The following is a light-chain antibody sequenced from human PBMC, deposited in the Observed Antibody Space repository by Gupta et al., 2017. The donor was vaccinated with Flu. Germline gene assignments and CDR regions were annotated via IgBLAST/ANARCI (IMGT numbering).Light chain of an antibody. Sequence: SYELTQPPSVSVSPGQTARITCSGDALPKQYAYWYQQKPGQAPVLVIYNDSERPSGIPERFSGSSSGTTVTLTISGVQAEDEADYYCQSADSSGNYQVFGGGTKLTVL. CDR3: QSADSSGNYQV. CDR2: NDS. J-gene: IGLJ3*02. V-gene: IGLV3-25*03. CDR1: ALPKQY.